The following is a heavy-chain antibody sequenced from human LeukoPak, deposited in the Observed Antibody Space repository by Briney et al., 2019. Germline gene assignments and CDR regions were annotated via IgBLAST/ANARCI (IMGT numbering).Heavy chain of an antibody. V-gene: IGHV3-48*01. J-gene: IGHJ4*02. Sequence: GGSPRLSCAASGFTFNNYGMNWVRQAPGKGLEWVSYISASRSNINYADSVKGRFTISRDNAKNSLYLQMNSLRAEDTAVYYCARESREGGFDYWGQGTLVTVSS. D-gene: IGHD3-16*01. CDR2: ISASRSNI. CDR1: GFTFNNYG. CDR3: ARESREGGFDY.